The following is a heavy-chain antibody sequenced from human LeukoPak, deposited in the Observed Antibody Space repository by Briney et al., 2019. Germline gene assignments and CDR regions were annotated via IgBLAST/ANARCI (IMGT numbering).Heavy chain of an antibody. CDR2: IYSGGST. Sequence: GGSLRLSRAASGFTVSSNYMSWVRHTPGKGLEWVSVIYSGGSTYYADSVKGRFTISRDNSKNTLYLQMNSLRAEDTAVYYCAMTYYFDSSGYYKLDYWGQGTLVTVSS. CDR3: AMTYYFDSSGYYKLDY. V-gene: IGHV3-53*01. CDR1: GFTVSSNY. D-gene: IGHD3-22*01. J-gene: IGHJ4*02.